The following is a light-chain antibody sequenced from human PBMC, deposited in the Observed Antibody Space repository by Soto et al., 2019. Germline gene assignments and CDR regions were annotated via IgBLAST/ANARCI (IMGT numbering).Light chain of an antibody. CDR1: QGISNY. CDR3: QKYNSAPPET. Sequence: DIQMTQSPSSLSASVGDRVTITCRASQGISNYLAWYQQKPGKVPKLLIYAASTLQSGVPSRFSGSGSGTDFILTISSLQPEDVATYYCQKYNSAPPETFGPGTKVDIK. V-gene: IGKV1-27*01. J-gene: IGKJ3*01. CDR2: AAS.